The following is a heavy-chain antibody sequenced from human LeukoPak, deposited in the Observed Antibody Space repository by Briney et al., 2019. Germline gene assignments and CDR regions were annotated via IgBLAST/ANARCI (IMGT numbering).Heavy chain of an antibody. CDR2: ISGDGVST. Sequence: GGSLRLSCVASGLPIADFAMHCVRQAPGKGLEWVSLISGDGVSTFYADSVKGRFSISRDNSKTLYLEMNSLRTEDAAMYYCAKESGKFDYWGQGTLVAVSS. J-gene: IGHJ4*02. V-gene: IGHV3-43*02. CDR3: AKESGKFDY. CDR1: GLPIADFA.